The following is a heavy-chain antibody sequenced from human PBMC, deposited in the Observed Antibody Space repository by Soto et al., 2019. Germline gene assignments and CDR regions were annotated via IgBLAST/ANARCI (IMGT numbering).Heavy chain of an antibody. CDR3: ARAVDYGDCPFDH. D-gene: IGHD4-17*01. CDR1: GFTFSSYS. CDR2: ISSSSSYI. V-gene: IGHV3-21*01. Sequence: GGSLRLSCAASGFTFSSYSMNWVRQAPGKGLEWVSSISSSSSYIYYADSVKGRFTISRDNAKNSLYLQMNSLRAEDTAVYYCARAVDYGDCPFDHWGQGTLVTVSS. J-gene: IGHJ4*02.